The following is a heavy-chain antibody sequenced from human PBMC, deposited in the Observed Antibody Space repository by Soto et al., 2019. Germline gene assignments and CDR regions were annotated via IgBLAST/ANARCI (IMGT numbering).Heavy chain of an antibody. V-gene: IGHV1-18*04. J-gene: IGHJ5*02. D-gene: IGHD3-16*02. CDR2: ISTNTGHT. Sequence: QVQLVQSGAEVKKPGASVKVSCKASGYTFTNYGISWVRQAPGQGLEWMGWISTNTGHTEYARNLRGRVTMTTDASTTTAYMELRSLTSDDTAIYFCAREEYRQVDHWGQGTLVTVSS. CDR1: GYTFTNYG. CDR3: AREEYRQVDH.